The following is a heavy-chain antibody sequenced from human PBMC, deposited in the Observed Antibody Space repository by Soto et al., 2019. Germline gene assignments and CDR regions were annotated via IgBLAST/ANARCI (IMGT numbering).Heavy chain of an antibody. D-gene: IGHD6-13*01. CDR1: GYTFTSYG. CDR3: ARDKTFTTQVFLVDAFDI. Sequence: ASVKVSCKASGYTFTSYGISWVRQAPGQGLEWMGWISAYNGNTNYAQKLQGRVTMTTDTSTSTAYMELRSLRSDDTAVYYCARDKTFTTQVFLVDAFDIWGQGTMVTVSS. V-gene: IGHV1-18*01. CDR2: ISAYNGNT. J-gene: IGHJ3*02.